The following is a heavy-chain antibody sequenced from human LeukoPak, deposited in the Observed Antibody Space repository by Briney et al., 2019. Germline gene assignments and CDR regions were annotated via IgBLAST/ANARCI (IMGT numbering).Heavy chain of an antibody. V-gene: IGHV1-2*02. CDR3: AKDLARKPPFGELGVKARNAFDI. CDR1: GYTFTGYY. D-gene: IGHD3-10*01. Sequence: ASVKVSCKASGYTFTGYYMHWVRQAPGQGLEWMGWINPNSGGTNYAQKFQGRVTMTRDTSISTAYMELSRLRSDDTAVYYCAKDLARKPPFGELGVKARNAFDIWGQGTMVTVSS. CDR2: INPNSGGT. J-gene: IGHJ3*02.